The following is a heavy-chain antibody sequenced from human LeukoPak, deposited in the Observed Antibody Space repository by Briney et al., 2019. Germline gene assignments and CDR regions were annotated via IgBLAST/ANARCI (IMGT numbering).Heavy chain of an antibody. CDR1: GFTFSTYW. V-gene: IGHV3-74*01. J-gene: IGHJ4*02. CDR2: INTDGSST. D-gene: IGHD5-18*01. CDR3: ARGDTAMVTGSTDY. Sequence: GGSLRLSCAVSGFTFSTYWMHWVRRAPGKGLVWVSRINTDGSSTYYADSVKGRFTISRDNAKNTLYLQMNSLGAEDTAVYYCARGDTAMVTGSTDYWGQGTLVTVSS.